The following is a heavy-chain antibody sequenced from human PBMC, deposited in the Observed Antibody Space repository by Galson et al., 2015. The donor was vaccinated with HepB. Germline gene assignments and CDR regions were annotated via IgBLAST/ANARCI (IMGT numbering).Heavy chain of an antibody. V-gene: IGHV6-1*01. CDR1: GDSVSSNIAA. CDR2: TWYTSKWHN. CDR3: AREAGNVLGY. Sequence: CAISGDSVSSNIAAWNWIRQSPSRGLEWLGRTWYTSKWHNDYAVSVKSRITTNPDTSKNQFSLQLNSVTPDDTAVYYCAREAGNVLGYWGQGTLVTVSS. J-gene: IGHJ4*02. D-gene: IGHD1-14*01.